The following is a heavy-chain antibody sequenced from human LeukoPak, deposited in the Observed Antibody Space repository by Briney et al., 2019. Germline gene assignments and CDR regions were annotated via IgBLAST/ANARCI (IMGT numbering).Heavy chain of an antibody. V-gene: IGHV4-59*01. J-gene: IGHJ4*02. CDR2: IYYSGST. D-gene: IGHD5-12*01. CDR1: GDSISSYY. CDR3: ARARGYSGYAYFDY. Sequence: SETLSLTCIVSGDSISSYYWNWIRQPPGKGLEWIGYIYYSGSTNYNPSLKSRVTISVDTSKNQFSLKLSSVTAADTAVYYCARARGYSGYAYFDYWGQGTLVTVSS.